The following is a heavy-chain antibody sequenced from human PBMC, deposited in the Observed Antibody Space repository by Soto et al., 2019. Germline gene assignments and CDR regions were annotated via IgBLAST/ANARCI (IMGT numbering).Heavy chain of an antibody. CDR2: INHSGST. J-gene: IGHJ6*02. CDR3: ARVRAYYYGLDV. Sequence: SETLCLTCAVYDGSLRGYYWGGIRQPPGKGLEWIGEINHSGSTIYNPSLKSRLTISVDTSKNQFSLKLSSVTAADTAVYYCARVRAYYYGLDVWGQGTTVTVSS. V-gene: IGHV4-34*01. CDR1: DGSLRGYY.